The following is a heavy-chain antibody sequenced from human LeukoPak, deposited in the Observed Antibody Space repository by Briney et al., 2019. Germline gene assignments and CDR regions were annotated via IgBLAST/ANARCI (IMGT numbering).Heavy chain of an antibody. V-gene: IGHV3-30*18. D-gene: IGHD3-10*01. J-gene: IGHJ4*02. Sequence: PGGSLRLSCAASGFTFSSYGMHWVRQAPGKGLEWVAVISYDGSNKYYADSVKGRFTISRDNSENTLYLQMNSLRAEDTAVYYCAKVLTQYGSGSYPFDYWGQGTLVTVSS. CDR3: AKVLTQYGSGSYPFDY. CDR1: GFTFSSYG. CDR2: ISYDGSNK.